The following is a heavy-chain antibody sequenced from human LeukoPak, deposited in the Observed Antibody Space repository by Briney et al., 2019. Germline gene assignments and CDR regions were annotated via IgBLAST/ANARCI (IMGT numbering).Heavy chain of an antibody. V-gene: IGHV4-34*01. CDR1: GGSFSGYY. D-gene: IGHD3-16*01. CDR2: VNHSGST. J-gene: IGHJ4*02. CDR3: AREGAHYFDY. Sequence: SETMSLTCAVYGGSFSGYYWSWIRQPPGKGLEWIGEVNHSGSTNYNPSLKSRVTISVDTSKNQFSLKLSSVTAADTAVYYCAREGAHYFDYWGQGTLVTVSS.